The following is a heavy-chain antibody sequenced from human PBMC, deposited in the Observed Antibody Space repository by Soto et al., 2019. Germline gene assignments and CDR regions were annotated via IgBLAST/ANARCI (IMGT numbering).Heavy chain of an antibody. CDR3: ARGTREGWYFDL. CDR1: VGSFSSYY. J-gene: IGHJ2*01. CDR2: INHGGST. V-gene: IGHV4-34*01. Sequence: QVQLQQWGAGLLKPSETLSLTCAVYVGSFSSYYWTWIRQPPGKGLEWIGEINHGGSTNYNPSLKSRVTMSVDTSKNQFSLKLSSVTAADTAVYSCARGTREGWYFDLWGRGTLFTVSS.